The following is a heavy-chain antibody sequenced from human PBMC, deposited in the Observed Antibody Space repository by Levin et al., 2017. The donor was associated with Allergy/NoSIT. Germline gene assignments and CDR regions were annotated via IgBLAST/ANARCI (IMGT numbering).Heavy chain of an antibody. Sequence: GESLKISCAASGFTVSDRHMDWVRQAPGKGLEWVGRSENKASSYTTEYAASVKGRFTISRDDSRNSVWLEMNSLKTEDTAVYYCAAARVAAVGGGFDYWGQGTLVTVSS. CDR2: SENKASSYTT. CDR1: GFTVSDRH. V-gene: IGHV3-72*01. D-gene: IGHD3-10*01. CDR3: AAARVAAVGGGFDY. J-gene: IGHJ4*02.